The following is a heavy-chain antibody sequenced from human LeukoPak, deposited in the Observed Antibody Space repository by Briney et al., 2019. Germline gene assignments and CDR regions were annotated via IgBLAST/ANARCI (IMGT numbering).Heavy chain of an antibody. Sequence: GGSLRLSCAASGFTFSSYAMSWVRQAPGKGLEWVSAISGSGGNTYYADSVKGRFTISRDNSKNTLYLQMDSLRAEDTAVYYCATQEGYDSGWYYFDYWGQGTLATVSS. D-gene: IGHD6-19*01. CDR1: GFTFSSYA. CDR3: ATQEGYDSGWYYFDY. CDR2: ISGSGGNT. V-gene: IGHV3-23*01. J-gene: IGHJ4*02.